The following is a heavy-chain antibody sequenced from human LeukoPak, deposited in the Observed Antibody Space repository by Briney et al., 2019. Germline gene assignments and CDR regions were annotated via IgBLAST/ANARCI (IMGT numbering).Heavy chain of an antibody. Sequence: GGSLRLSCAASGFTVSSNYMSWVRQAPGKGLEWVSVIYNTGSTYYADSVKGRFTISRDNAKNSLYLQMNSLRAEDTAVYYCARERGVQLERRWFDPWGQGTLVTVSS. J-gene: IGHJ5*02. CDR2: IYNTGST. CDR1: GFTVSSNY. V-gene: IGHV3-66*01. CDR3: ARERGVQLERRWFDP. D-gene: IGHD1-1*01.